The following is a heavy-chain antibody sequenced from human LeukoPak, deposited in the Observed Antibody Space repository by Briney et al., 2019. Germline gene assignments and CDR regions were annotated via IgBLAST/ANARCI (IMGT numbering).Heavy chain of an antibody. CDR3: VREPAGYSSTWPYDY. D-gene: IGHD6-13*01. CDR2: ISAQNGDT. CDR1: GYSFSKFG. J-gene: IGHJ4*02. V-gene: IGHV1-18*01. Sequence: ASVTVSCKPSGYSFSKFGISWVRQAPGQGLEWMGWISAQNGDTYYAQQVQGRVTMTTDTSTGTAYMELKSLTSDDTAVYYCVREPAGYSSTWPYDYWGQGTLVTVSS.